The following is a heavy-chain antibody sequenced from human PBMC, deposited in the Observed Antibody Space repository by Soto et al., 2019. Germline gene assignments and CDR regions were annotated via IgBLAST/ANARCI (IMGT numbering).Heavy chain of an antibody. CDR3: ARTYYDFWSGYLLFDD. CDR1: GFTFSDHY. V-gene: IGHV3-72*01. D-gene: IGHD3-3*01. Sequence: EVQLVESGGGLVQPGGSLRLSCAASGFTFSDHYMDCVRQAPCKVLEWGGRTRNKANSYTTEYAASVKGRFTISRDDSKNSLYLQMNSLKTEDTAVYYCARTYYDFWSGYLLFDDWGQGTLVTVSS. CDR2: TRNKANSYTT. J-gene: IGHJ4*02.